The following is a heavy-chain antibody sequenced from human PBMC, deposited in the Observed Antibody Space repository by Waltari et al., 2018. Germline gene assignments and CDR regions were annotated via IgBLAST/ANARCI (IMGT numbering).Heavy chain of an antibody. V-gene: IGHV3-49*03. CDR1: GFTFGAYA. Sequence: EVQLVESGGGLVQPGRSLRLSCTASGFTFGAYAMSCFRQAPGKGLEWVGFIRSKAYGGTTEYAASVKGRFTISRDDSKSIAYLQMNSLKTEDTAVYFCTRGPFGYYDSSGYYVYWGQGTLVTVSS. CDR3: TRGPFGYYDSSGYYVY. CDR2: IRSKAYGGTT. D-gene: IGHD3-22*01. J-gene: IGHJ4*02.